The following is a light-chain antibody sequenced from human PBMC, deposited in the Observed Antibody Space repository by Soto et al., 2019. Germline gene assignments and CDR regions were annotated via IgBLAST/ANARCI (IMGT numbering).Light chain of an antibody. CDR1: SSDIGSYNY. Sequence: QSALTQPASVSGSPGQSITISCTGISSDIGSYNYVSWYQQHPGKAPKLMISDVNKRPSGVSNRFSGSKSGNTASLTITGLQAEDEADYFSCSHASSSTFYVFGTGTKLTVL. V-gene: IGLV2-14*03. CDR3: CSHASSSTFYV. J-gene: IGLJ1*01. CDR2: DVN.